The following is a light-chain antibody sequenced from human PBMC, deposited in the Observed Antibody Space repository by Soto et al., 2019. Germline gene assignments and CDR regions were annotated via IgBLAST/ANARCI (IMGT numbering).Light chain of an antibody. CDR1: QGVTTN. V-gene: IGKV3-15*01. CDR3: QQHNNWRLT. CDR2: GAS. Sequence: EIVMTQSPATLSVSTGDTATLSCRASQGVTTNLAWFEQKPCQAPRLLIYGASTRATVLPARFSGSGFWTEFTLSLSSLQSEDFAVYYCQQHNNWRLTFGEGTKVDI. J-gene: IGKJ1*01.